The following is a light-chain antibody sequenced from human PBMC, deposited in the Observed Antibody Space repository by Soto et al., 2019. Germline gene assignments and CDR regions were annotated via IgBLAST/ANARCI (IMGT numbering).Light chain of an antibody. CDR2: DAS. CDR3: QQFNSYPIT. J-gene: IGKJ5*01. CDR1: QGISSA. Sequence: AIQLTQSPSSLSASVGDRVTITCRASQGISSALAWYQQKPGKAPKLLIYDASSLESGVPSRFSGRGSGTDFTFTISSLQPEDFATYYCQQFNSYPITFGQGTRLEIK. V-gene: IGKV1-13*02.